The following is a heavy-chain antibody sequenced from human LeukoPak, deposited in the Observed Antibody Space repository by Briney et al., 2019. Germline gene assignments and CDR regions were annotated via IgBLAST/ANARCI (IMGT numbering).Heavy chain of an antibody. CDR2: IYYSGST. CDR1: GGSISSHY. Sequence: LRLSCTVSGGSISSHYWSWIRQPPGKGLEWIGYIYYSGSTNYNPSLKSRVTISVDTSKNQFSLKLSSVTAADTAVYYCARGTTSGYDTDYWGQGTLVTVSS. CDR3: ARGTTSGYDTDY. J-gene: IGHJ4*02. V-gene: IGHV4-59*11. D-gene: IGHD5-12*01.